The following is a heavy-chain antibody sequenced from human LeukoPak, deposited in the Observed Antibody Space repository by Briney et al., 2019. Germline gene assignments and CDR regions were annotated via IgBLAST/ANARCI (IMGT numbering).Heavy chain of an antibody. Sequence: PSETLSLTCTVSGGSISSITDYWGWVRHSPGKGLEWIGSIYYSGSASYNPSLKSRVTISVDTSKNQFSLKLSSVTAADTAVYYCARLFSNSYGRHDAFDIWGQGTMVTVSS. V-gene: IGHV4-39*07. CDR1: GGSISSITDY. J-gene: IGHJ3*02. CDR3: ARLFSNSYGRHDAFDI. D-gene: IGHD5-18*01. CDR2: IYYSGSA.